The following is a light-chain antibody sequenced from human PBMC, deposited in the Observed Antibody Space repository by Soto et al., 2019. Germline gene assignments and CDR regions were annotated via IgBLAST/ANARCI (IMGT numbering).Light chain of an antibody. CDR1: RDVNINA. V-gene: IGKV3-20*01. CDR3: QQYGASPFT. J-gene: IGKJ3*01. Sequence: VVLTQSPATLSLSPGEPATLSCRASRDVNINALAWYQQKPGRTPTLLIYGASTRATCIPDRFSATGSGTEFSLTISSLEPEDFAVYYCQQYGASPFTFGPGNRVEI. CDR2: GAS.